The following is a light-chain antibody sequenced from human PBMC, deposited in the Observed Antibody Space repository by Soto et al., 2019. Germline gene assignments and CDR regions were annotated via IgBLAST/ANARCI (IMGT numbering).Light chain of an antibody. CDR2: GAS. J-gene: IGKJ1*01. CDR1: QSVSSN. Sequence: EEVMTQSPATLSVSPGERATLSCRASQSVSSNLAWYQQKPGRAPRLLIYGASTRATGVPARFSGSGSGTEFTLTISSLQSEDLAVYYCQQHSNWPQTFGQGTKVDIK. V-gene: IGKV3-15*01. CDR3: QQHSNWPQT.